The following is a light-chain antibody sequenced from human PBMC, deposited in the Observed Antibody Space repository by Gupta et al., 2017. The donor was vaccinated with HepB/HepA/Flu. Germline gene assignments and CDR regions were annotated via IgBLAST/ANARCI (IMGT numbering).Light chain of an antibody. Sequence: SYELTQPPSVSVSPGQTASITCSGDKLGDKYACWYQQKPRQSPVLVIYQDSKRPSGIPERFSGSNSGNIATLTISGTQAMDEADYYCQAWDSSTAHVVFGGGTKLTVL. CDR1: KLGDKY. CDR3: QAWDSSTAHVV. J-gene: IGLJ2*01. V-gene: IGLV3-1*01. CDR2: QDS.